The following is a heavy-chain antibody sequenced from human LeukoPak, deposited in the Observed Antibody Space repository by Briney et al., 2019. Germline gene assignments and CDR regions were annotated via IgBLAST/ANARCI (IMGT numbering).Heavy chain of an antibody. CDR2: INHSGST. V-gene: IGHV4-34*01. CDR1: GGSFSGHY. J-gene: IGHJ5*02. Sequence: SETLSLTCAVYGGSFSGHYWSWIRQPPGKGLEWIGEINHSGSTNYNPSLKSRVTISVDASKNQFCLRLSTVTAADTAVYYCARDGYCSSTSCYTALRRKRNWFDPWGQGTLVTVSS. D-gene: IGHD2-2*02. CDR3: ARDGYCSSTSCYTALRRKRNWFDP.